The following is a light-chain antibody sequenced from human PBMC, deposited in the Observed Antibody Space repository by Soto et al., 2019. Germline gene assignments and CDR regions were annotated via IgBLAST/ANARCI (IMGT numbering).Light chain of an antibody. J-gene: IGKJ1*01. CDR3: QQYDNLPSWT. CDR1: QDISNY. Sequence: DIQMTQSPSSLSASVGDRVTITCQASQDISNYLNWYQQKPGKATKLLIYDASNLETGVPSRFSGSGSGTDFTLTISSLQPEDIATYYCQQYDNLPSWTFGQGTKVEIK. CDR2: DAS. V-gene: IGKV1-33*01.